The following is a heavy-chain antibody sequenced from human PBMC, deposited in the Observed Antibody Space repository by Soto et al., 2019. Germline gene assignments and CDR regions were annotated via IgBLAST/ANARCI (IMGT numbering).Heavy chain of an antibody. V-gene: IGHV4-4*02. D-gene: IGHD3-3*02. CDR3: AARHFRSGPWTDTGLDY. Sequence: QVQLQESAPGLVKPSGTLSLTCAVSGDSINSSHWWNWVRQPPGKGLVRIGQISHSGSPNYNPSLTSRVNTSVDKSKDHFSLNLTPATAADTAVYYCAARHFRSGPWTDTGLDYWGQGTLLTVSS. J-gene: IGHJ4*02. CDR2: ISHSGSP. CDR1: GDSINSSHW.